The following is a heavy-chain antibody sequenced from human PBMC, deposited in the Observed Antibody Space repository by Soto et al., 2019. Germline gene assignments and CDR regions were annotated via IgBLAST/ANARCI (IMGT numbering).Heavy chain of an antibody. D-gene: IGHD3-22*01. Sequence: GGSLRLSCSAPGFTFSSYAMHWVRQAPGKGLEYVSSISTNGGGTHYADSVKGRFTISRDNSKNTQYLQMSSLRADDTAVYYCVKGEYYYDSSGYYPFDYWGQGT. CDR3: VKGEYYYDSSGYYPFDY. CDR2: ISTNGGGT. CDR1: GFTFSSYA. V-gene: IGHV3-64D*06. J-gene: IGHJ4*02.